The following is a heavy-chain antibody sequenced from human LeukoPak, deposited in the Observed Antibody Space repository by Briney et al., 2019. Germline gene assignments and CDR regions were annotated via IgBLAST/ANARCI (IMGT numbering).Heavy chain of an antibody. V-gene: IGHV1-18*01. Sequence: GASVKVSCTASGYTFTIYGISWVRQAPGQGLEWMGWISAYNGNTNYAQKLQGRVTMTTDTSTSTAYMELRSLRSDDTAVYYCARSGYEDYYYGMDVWGQGTTVTVSS. CDR2: ISAYNGNT. CDR1: GYTFTIYG. CDR3: ARSGYEDYYYGMDV. D-gene: IGHD3-3*01. J-gene: IGHJ6*02.